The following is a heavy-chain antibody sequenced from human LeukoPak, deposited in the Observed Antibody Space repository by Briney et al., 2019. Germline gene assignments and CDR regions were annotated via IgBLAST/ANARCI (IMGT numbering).Heavy chain of an antibody. J-gene: IGHJ1*01. V-gene: IGHV3-23*01. CDR1: GFSFSRHG. CDR3: AKDDDWGRYKH. Sequence: GGTLRLSCAGSGFSFSRHGMNWVRQAPGKGLEWVSGISPSGDITYYTDSVRGRFTISRDNFKNTLSLQVNSLRAEDTAMYYCAKDDDWGRYKHWGQGTLVTVSS. CDR2: ISPSGDIT. D-gene: IGHD3-9*01.